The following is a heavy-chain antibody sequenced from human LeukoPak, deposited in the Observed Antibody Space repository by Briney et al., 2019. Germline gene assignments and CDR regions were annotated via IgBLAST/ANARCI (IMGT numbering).Heavy chain of an antibody. CDR1: GFIFRSFS. D-gene: IGHD6-13*01. Sequence: GGSLRLSCAASGFIFRSFSMTWVRQAPGKGLEWVGSISSTSNHKYHADSVKGRFTISRDNDKNSLYLQMNSLRAEDTALYYCATRVTADSYDASDIWGQGTMVTVSS. J-gene: IGHJ3*02. CDR3: ATRVTADSYDASDI. V-gene: IGHV3-21*06. CDR2: ISSTSNHK.